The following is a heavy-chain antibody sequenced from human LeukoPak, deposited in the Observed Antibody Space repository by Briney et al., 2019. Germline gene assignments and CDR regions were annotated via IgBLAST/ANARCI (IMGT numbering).Heavy chain of an antibody. J-gene: IGHJ6*02. CDR2: IYISGST. CDR1: GGSISSGSYY. V-gene: IGHV4-61*02. Sequence: PSETLSLTCTVSGGSISSGSYYWSWIRQPVGKGLEWIGRIYISGSTNYNPSLKSRVTISVDTSKNQFSLKLSSVTAADTAVYYCARVPRSLYSYGMDVWGQGTTVTVSS. CDR3: ARVPRSLYSYGMDV. D-gene: IGHD2-15*01.